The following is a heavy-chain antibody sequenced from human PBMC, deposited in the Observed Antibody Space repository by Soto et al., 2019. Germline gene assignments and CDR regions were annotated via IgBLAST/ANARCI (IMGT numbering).Heavy chain of an antibody. CDR2: MYYSGST. CDR3: AGIAAAGTSLTGYYYGMDV. V-gene: IGHV4-39*01. Sequence: LRLSCSASVVSLGRNHIYWVRLGQPPGKGLEWIGSMYYSGSTYYNPSLKSRVTISVDTSRNQFSLNLSSVIAADTAVYYCAGIAAAGTSLTGYYYGMDVWGQGTTVT. CDR1: VVSLGRNHIY. J-gene: IGHJ6*02. D-gene: IGHD6-13*01.